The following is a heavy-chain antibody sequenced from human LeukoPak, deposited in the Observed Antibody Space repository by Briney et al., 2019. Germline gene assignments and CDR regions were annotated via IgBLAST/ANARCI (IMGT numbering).Heavy chain of an antibody. CDR2: IYYSGST. J-gene: IGHJ4*02. V-gene: IGHV4-59*12. D-gene: IGHD6-19*01. Sequence: TSETLSLTCTVSGGSISSYYWSWIRQPPGKGLEWIGYIYYSGSTYYNPSLKSRVTISVDTSKNQFSLKLSSVTAADTAVYYCASSSGIAVAEWGQGTLVTVSS. CDR3: ASSSGIAVAE. CDR1: GGSISSYY.